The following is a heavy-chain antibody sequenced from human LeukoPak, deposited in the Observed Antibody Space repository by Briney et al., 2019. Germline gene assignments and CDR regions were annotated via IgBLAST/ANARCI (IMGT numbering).Heavy chain of an antibody. CDR3: ARVGVGARFDY. Sequence: GGSLRLSCAASGFTFSSYWMSWVRQAPGKGLEWVANINQDGSEKYYVEPVKGRFTISRDNAKNSLYLQMNSLRAEDTAVYYCARVGVGARFDYWGQGTLVTVSS. V-gene: IGHV3-7*01. D-gene: IGHD1-26*01. J-gene: IGHJ4*02. CDR2: INQDGSEK. CDR1: GFTFSSYW.